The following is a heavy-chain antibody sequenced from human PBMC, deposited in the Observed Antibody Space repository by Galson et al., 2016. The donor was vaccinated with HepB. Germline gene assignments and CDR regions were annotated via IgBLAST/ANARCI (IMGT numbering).Heavy chain of an antibody. CDR3: ARDGGGFYDSSGYYNY. Sequence: SVKVSCKASGDTFTSYGISWVRQAPGQGLEWMGWISAYNGKTNYAQKLQGRVTMTTDTSTSTDYMELRSLRSDDTAVYYCARDGGGFYDSSGYYNYWGQGTLVTVSS. CDR2: ISAYNGKT. D-gene: IGHD3-22*01. V-gene: IGHV1-18*04. J-gene: IGHJ4*02. CDR1: GDTFTSYG.